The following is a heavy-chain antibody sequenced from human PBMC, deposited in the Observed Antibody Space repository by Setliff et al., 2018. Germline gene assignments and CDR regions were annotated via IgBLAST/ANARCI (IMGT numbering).Heavy chain of an antibody. D-gene: IGHD3-16*01. CDR1: GYTFTTYY. CDR2: INPIGGGT. CDR3: ARGGSWYFDY. V-gene: IGHV1-46*01. Sequence: VASVKVSCKASGYTFTTYYMHWVRQAPGQGLEWMGIINPIGGGTGYAEKFQGRVTMTRDTSTSTVYMQLSSLRFEDTAVYYCARGGSWYFDYWGQGTLVTVSS. J-gene: IGHJ4*02.